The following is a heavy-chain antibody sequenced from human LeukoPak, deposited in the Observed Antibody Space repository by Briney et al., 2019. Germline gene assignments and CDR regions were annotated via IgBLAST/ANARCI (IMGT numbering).Heavy chain of an antibody. CDR3: ARCTVTPHYYYYYMDV. Sequence: PGGSLRLSCAASGFTFSSYSMNWARQAPGKGLEWVSSISSSSSYIYYADSVKGRFTISRDNAKNSLYLQMNSLRAEDTAVYYCARCTVTPHYYYYYMDVWGKGTTVTVSS. D-gene: IGHD4-17*01. CDR2: ISSSSSYI. CDR1: GFTFSSYS. J-gene: IGHJ6*03. V-gene: IGHV3-21*01.